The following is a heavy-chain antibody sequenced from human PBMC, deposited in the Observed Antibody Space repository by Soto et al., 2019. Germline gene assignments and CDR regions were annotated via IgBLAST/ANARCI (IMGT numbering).Heavy chain of an antibody. Sequence: PSETLSLTCSVSGGSISSSNYYWGWIRQPPGKGLEWIGYIYYTGSTYYNPSLRSRITMSVDTSKNQFSLQLSSVTAADTAVYYCARDQSFDRNYYYGIDVWGQGTTVTVSS. CDR1: GGSISSSNYY. J-gene: IGHJ6*02. CDR3: ARDQSFDRNYYYGIDV. V-gene: IGHV4-39*07. CDR2: IYYTGST.